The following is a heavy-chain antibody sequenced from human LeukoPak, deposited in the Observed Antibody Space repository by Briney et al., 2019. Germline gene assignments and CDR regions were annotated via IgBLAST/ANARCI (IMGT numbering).Heavy chain of an antibody. CDR3: ARDGYYDFWSGYYWRGNWFDP. J-gene: IGHJ5*02. CDR1: GFTFSNYA. Sequence: GGSLRLSCVASGFTFSNYAMSWVRQAPGKGLEWVAVIWYDGSNKYYADSVKGRFTISRDNSKNTLYLQMNSLRAEDTAVYYCARDGYYDFWSGYYWRGNWFDPWGQGTLVTVSS. D-gene: IGHD3-3*01. V-gene: IGHV3-33*08. CDR2: IWYDGSNK.